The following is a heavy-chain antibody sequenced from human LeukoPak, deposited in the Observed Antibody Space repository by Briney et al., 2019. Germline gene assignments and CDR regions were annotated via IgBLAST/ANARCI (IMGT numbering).Heavy chain of an antibody. V-gene: IGHV4-59*01. CDR2: IYYSGST. D-gene: IGHD2-15*01. CDR3: ARDARYCSGGSCSRTGPFQH. Sequence: SETLSLTCTVSGGSISRYYWCWIRQPPGKGLEWIGYIYYSGSTNYNPSLKSRVTISVDTSKNQFSLKLSSVTAADTAVYYCARDARYCSGGSCSRTGPFQHWGQGTLVTVSS. CDR1: GGSISRYY. J-gene: IGHJ1*01.